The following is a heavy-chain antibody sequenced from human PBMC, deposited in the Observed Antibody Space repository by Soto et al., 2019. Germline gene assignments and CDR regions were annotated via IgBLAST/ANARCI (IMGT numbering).Heavy chain of an antibody. V-gene: IGHV3-30-3*01. CDR1: GFTFSSYD. CDR3: ARSGFDY. CDR2: ISYDGSNK. J-gene: IGHJ4*02. Sequence: QVQLVESGGGVVQPGRSLRLSCAASGFTFSSYDMHWVRQAPGKGLEWVAVISYDGSNKYYAESVKGRFTISRDNSKGTLYVQMNSLRAEDTAVYYCARSGFDYWGQGTLVTVSS.